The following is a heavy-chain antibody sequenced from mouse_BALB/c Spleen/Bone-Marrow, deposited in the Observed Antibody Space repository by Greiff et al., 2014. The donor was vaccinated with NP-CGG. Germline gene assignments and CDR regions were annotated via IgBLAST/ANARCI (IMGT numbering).Heavy chain of an antibody. Sequence: LQESGSVLVRPGASVKLSCKASGYTFIYSWMHWARQRPGQGLEWIGEILPNSGDTTYNEKFKGKATLTVDTSSSTAYVDLSSLTSEDSAVYYCARRPYYYGLDYWGQGTTLTVSS. CDR1: GYTFIYSW. V-gene: IGHV1S130*01. CDR3: ARRPYYYGLDY. J-gene: IGHJ2*01. D-gene: IGHD1-1*01. CDR2: ILPNSGDT.